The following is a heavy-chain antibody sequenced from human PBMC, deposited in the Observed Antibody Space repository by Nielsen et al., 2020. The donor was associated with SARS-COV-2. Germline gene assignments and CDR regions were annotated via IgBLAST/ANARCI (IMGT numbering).Heavy chain of an antibody. CDR2: INTNTGNP. V-gene: IGHV7-4-1*02. J-gene: IGHJ5*02. Sequence: ASVKVSCKASGYTFTSYAMNWVRQAPGQGLEWMGWINTNTGNPTYAQGFTGRFVFSLDTSVSTAYLQISSLKAEDTAVYYCARCDDTYYDFWSGSHGSWFDPWGQGTLVTVSS. CDR1: GYTFTSYA. D-gene: IGHD3-3*01. CDR3: ARCDDTYYDFWSGSHGSWFDP.